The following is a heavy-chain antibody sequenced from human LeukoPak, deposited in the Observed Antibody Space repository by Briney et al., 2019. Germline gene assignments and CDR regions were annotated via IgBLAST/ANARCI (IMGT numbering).Heavy chain of an antibody. J-gene: IGHJ3*02. Sequence: GGSLRLSCAASGVTFSSYEMNWVRQAPGKGLEWVSYISSSGSTIYYADSVKGRFTISRDNAKNSLYLQMNSLRAEDTAVYYCARGGTQLTGDSSGAFDIWGQGTMVTVSS. CDR1: GVTFSSYE. CDR2: ISSSGSTI. CDR3: ARGGTQLTGDSSGAFDI. V-gene: IGHV3-48*03. D-gene: IGHD7-27*01.